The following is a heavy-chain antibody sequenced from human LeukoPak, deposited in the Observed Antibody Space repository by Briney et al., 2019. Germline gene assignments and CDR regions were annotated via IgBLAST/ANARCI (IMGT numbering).Heavy chain of an antibody. CDR2: ISDGGGRT. CDR3: TKNQILDDTGSWYTY. Sequence: GGSLRLSCGASGFTFRTYAMSWVRQAPGKGLEWVSGISDGGGRTYYAESVKRRFTASTDNSRNTLYLRMNSLRAEDTAIYYCTKNQILDDTGSWYTYWGQGTLVTVSS. J-gene: IGHJ4*02. CDR1: GFTFRTYA. V-gene: IGHV3-23*01. D-gene: IGHD6-13*01.